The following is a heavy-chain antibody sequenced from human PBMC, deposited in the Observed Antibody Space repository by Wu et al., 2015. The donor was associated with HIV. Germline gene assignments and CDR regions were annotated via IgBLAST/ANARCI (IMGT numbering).Heavy chain of an antibody. J-gene: IGHJ4*02. CDR1: GGTFSSYA. D-gene: IGHD4-17*01. Sequence: QVQLVQSGAEVKKPGSSVKVSCKASGGTFSSYAISWVRQAPGQGLEWMGRIIPIFGTANSHRSSRAESRLPRTNPTSTAYMELSSLRSEDTAVYYCARGKGVVGDPPXTGLGLLDFXGQGT. CDR3: ARGKGVVGDPPXTGLGLLDF. CDR2: IIPIFGTA. V-gene: IGHV1-69*13.